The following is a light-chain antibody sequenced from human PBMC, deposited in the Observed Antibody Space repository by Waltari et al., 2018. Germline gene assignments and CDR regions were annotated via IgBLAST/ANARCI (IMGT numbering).Light chain of an antibody. CDR3: AAWDDSLRGPV. Sequence: QSVLTQAPSASGTPGQRVTISCSGSSSNLGRNFVFWYQLLPGMAPKLLIFRNKLRPSGVPDRFSVSTSGTSASLAISGLRSEDEADYSCAAWDDSLRGPVFGTGTKLTVL. CDR1: SSNLGRNF. J-gene: IGLJ3*02. V-gene: IGLV1-47*01. CDR2: RNK.